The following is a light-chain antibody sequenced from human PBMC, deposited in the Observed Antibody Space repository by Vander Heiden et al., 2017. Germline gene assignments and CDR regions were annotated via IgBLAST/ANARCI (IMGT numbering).Light chain of an antibody. CDR2: EVS. CDR3: MQATQSRT. CDR1: QSLLHSDGKTY. J-gene: IGKJ1*01. V-gene: IGKV2D-29*01. Sequence: DILMTQTPLSLSVTPGPPASMSCKSTQSLLHSDGKTYLSWYLQKPGQPPHLLLFEVSNRFCGVPDRFSGSGSGTDFTLTISRVEAEDVGVYYCMQATQSRTFGQGTRVEIK.